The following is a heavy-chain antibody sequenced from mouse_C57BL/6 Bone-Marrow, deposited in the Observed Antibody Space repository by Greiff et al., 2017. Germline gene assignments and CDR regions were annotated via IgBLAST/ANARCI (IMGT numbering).Heavy chain of an antibody. Sequence: VQLQQPGAELVMPGASVKLSCKASGYTFTSYWMHWVKQRPGQGLEWIGEIDPSDSYTNYNQKFKGKSTLTVDKSSSTAYMQLSSLTSEDSAVYYCASASSPAWVAYWGQGTLVTVSA. CDR1: GYTFTSYW. J-gene: IGHJ3*01. V-gene: IGHV1-69*01. CDR2: IDPSDSYT. D-gene: IGHD1-1*01. CDR3: ASASSPAWVAY.